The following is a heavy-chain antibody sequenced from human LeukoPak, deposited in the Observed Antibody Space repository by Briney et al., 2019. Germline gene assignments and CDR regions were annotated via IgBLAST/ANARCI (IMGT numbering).Heavy chain of an antibody. J-gene: IGHJ4*02. CDR1: GGSISSYY. Sequence: SETLFLTCTVSGGSISSYYWSWIRQPPGKGLEWIGYIYYSGSTNYNPSLKSRVTISVDTSKNQFSLKLSSVTAADTAVYYCARLTTVTDNPNYWGQGTLVTVSS. CDR3: ARLTTVTDNPNY. CDR2: IYYSGST. D-gene: IGHD4-17*01. V-gene: IGHV4-59*01.